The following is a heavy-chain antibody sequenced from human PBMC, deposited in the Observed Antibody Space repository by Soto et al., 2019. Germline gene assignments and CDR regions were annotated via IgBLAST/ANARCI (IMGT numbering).Heavy chain of an antibody. J-gene: IGHJ4*02. Sequence: GASVKVSCKASGGTFSSYAISWVRQAPGQGLEWMGGIIPIFGTANYAQKFQGRVTITADKSKNTLYLQMNSLRAEDTAVFYCARWNVQHDSYGYFWGQGTQVTVSS. D-gene: IGHD5-18*01. CDR3: ARWNVQHDSYGYF. V-gene: IGHV1-69*06. CDR2: IIPIFGTA. CDR1: GGTFSSYA.